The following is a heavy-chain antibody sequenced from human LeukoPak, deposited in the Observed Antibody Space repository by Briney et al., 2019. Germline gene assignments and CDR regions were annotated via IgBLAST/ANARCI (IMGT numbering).Heavy chain of an antibody. J-gene: IGHJ4*02. CDR3: AREYGSGSSSPFDY. CDR2: IGGSGGTT. V-gene: IGHV3-23*01. CDR1: GFPFSSYA. D-gene: IGHD3-10*01. Sequence: GGSLRLSRAASGFPFSSYAMNGVGQAPGRGRGGASAIGGSGGTTDYADSVKGRFTISRDSSKNTLFLQMNSLRAEDTAVYYCAREYGSGSSSPFDYWGQGTLVTVSS.